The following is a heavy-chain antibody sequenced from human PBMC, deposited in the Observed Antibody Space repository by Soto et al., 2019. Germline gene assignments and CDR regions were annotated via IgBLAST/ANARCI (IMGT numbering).Heavy chain of an antibody. D-gene: IGHD6-25*01. V-gene: IGHV3-48*02. CDR1: GVTCSNSS. CDR2: SSSSSSMI. Sequence: GGSLRLSCAASGVTCSNSSMNWVRQAPGKGLEWVSDSSSSSSMIYYADSVKGRFIISRDNVKKSVSLQMNSLGDEDKAVYFCASGHGGYGLNWFDTWGQVTLGIISS. J-gene: IGHJ5*02. CDR3: ASGHGGYGLNWFDT.